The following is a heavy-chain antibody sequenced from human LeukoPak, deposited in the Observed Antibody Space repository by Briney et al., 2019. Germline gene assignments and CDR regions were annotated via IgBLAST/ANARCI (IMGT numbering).Heavy chain of an antibody. Sequence: PSETLSLTCAVYGGSFSGYYWSWIRQPPGKGLEWIGEINHSGSTNYNPSLKSRVTISVDTSKNQFSLKLSSVTAADTAVYYCARGLGYCSSTSCYTRHDAFDIWGRGTMVTVSS. CDR2: INHSGST. CDR3: ARGLGYCSSTSCYTRHDAFDI. D-gene: IGHD2-2*02. J-gene: IGHJ3*02. V-gene: IGHV4-34*01. CDR1: GGSFSGYY.